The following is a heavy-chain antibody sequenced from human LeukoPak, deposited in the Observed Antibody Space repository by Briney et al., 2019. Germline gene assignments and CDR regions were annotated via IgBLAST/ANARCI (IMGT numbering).Heavy chain of an antibody. CDR1: GYTFTGYY. Sequence: ASVKVSCKASGYTFTGYYMHWVRQAPGQGLEWMGWINPNSGGTKYAQKIQGRFTMTRDTSISTAYMELSRLRSDDTAVFYCARDRAVAGTNLDAFDLWGQGTVVTVSS. CDR3: ARDRAVAGTNLDAFDL. V-gene: IGHV1-2*02. D-gene: IGHD6-19*01. J-gene: IGHJ3*01. CDR2: INPNSGGT.